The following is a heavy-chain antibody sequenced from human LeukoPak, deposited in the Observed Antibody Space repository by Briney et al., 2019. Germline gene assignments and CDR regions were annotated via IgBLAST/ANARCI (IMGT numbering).Heavy chain of an antibody. J-gene: IGHJ5*02. CDR2: IYYSGST. CDR1: GGSISSSSYY. CDR3: ARVGAAGTFNWFDP. V-gene: IGHV4-39*01. D-gene: IGHD6-13*01. Sequence: PSETLSLTCTVSGGSISSSSYYWGWIRQPPGKGLEWIGSIYYSGSTYYNPSLKSRVTISVDTSKNQFSPKLSSVTAADTAVYYCARVGAAGTFNWFDPWGQGTLVTVSS.